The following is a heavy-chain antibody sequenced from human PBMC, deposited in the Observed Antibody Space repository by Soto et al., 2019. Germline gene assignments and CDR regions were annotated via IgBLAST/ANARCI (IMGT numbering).Heavy chain of an antibody. J-gene: IGHJ6*02. CDR3: ARGPDMVRGVIMRRYYYYGMDV. D-gene: IGHD3-10*01. Sequence: QVQLQESGPGLVKPSQTLSLTCTVSGGSISSGGYYWSWIRQHPGKGLEWIGYIYYSGSTYYNPSLKRRVTISVDTSKNQFSLKLSSVTAADTAVYYCARGPDMVRGVIMRRYYYYGMDVWGQGTTVTVSS. CDR2: IYYSGST. CDR1: GGSISSGGYY. V-gene: IGHV4-31*03.